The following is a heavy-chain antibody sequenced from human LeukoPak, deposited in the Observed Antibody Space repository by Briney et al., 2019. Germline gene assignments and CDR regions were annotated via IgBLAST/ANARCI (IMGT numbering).Heavy chain of an antibody. CDR1: GFTFSGYA. Sequence: GGSLRLSCAASGFTFSGYAMSWVRQAPGKGLEWVSTISGSGGSTYYADSVKGRFTISRDNSRYTVYLQMNSLRAEDTATYYCAKRNWSCNCISCLYFDHWGQGALVTVSS. CDR3: AKRNWSCNCISCLYFDH. CDR2: ISGSGGST. D-gene: IGHD2-2*01. J-gene: IGHJ4*02. V-gene: IGHV3-23*01.